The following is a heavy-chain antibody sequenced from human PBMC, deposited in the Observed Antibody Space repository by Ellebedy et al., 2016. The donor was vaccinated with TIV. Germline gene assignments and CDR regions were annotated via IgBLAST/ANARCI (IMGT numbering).Heavy chain of an antibody. CDR1: GYTFSNYY. D-gene: IGHD1-1*01. CDR3: ARDRAEMGADWNPSTTLKY. CDR2: INPRRDSP. J-gene: IGHJ4*02. V-gene: IGHV1-46*01. Sequence: AASVKVSCKASGYTFSNYYMHWVRQAPGQGLEWMGIINPRRDSPLSAQKFQGRLTLTGDTSTSTVYMELTSLTSNDTGVYYCARDRAEMGADWNPSTTLKYWGQGTPVTVSS.